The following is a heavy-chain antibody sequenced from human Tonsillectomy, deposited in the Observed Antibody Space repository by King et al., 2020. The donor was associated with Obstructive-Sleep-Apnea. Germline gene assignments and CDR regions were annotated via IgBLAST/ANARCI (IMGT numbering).Heavy chain of an antibody. CDR3: VRGGYTYDY. CDR2: IKEDGSDK. V-gene: IGHV3-7*01. Sequence: VQLVESGGGLVQPGESLRLSCAVAGLTYSNHWMSWFRQAPGKGLEWVSKIKEDGSDKYSVDSVKGRFTISRDNAKNSLYLQMNSLRVEDTAMYYCVRGGYTYDYWGQGTLVIVSS. D-gene: IGHD5-18*01. CDR1: GLTYSNHW. J-gene: IGHJ4*02.